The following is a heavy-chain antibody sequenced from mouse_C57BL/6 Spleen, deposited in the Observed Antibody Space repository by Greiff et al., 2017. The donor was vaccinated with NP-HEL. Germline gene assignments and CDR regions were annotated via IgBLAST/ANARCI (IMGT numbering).Heavy chain of an antibody. D-gene: IGHD2-12*01. CDR1: GYTFTDYD. CDR2: IDPETGGT. Sequence: QVQLQQSGAELVRPGASVTLSCKASGYTFTDYDMHWVKQTPVHGLEWIGAIDPETGGTAYNQKFKGKAILTADKSSSTAYMELRSLTSEDSAVYYGKKNCYDDGVFDYWGQGTTLTVSS. CDR3: KKNCYDDGVFDY. V-gene: IGHV1-15*01. J-gene: IGHJ2*01.